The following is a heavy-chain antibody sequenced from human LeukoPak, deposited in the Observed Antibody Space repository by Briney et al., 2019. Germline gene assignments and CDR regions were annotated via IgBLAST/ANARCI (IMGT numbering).Heavy chain of an antibody. V-gene: IGHV3-48*02. CDR1: GFTFSSYS. CDR3: AREAGYSSSWLY. J-gene: IGHJ4*02. Sequence: PGGSLRLSCAASGFTFSSYSMNWVRQAPGKRLEWVSYISSSSSTIYYADSVKGRFTISRDNAKNSLYLQMSSLRDEDTAVYYCAREAGYSSSWLYWGQGTLVTVSS. CDR2: ISSSSSTI. D-gene: IGHD6-13*01.